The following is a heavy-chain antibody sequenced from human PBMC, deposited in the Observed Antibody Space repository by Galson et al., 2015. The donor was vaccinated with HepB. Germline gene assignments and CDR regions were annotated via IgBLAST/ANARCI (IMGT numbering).Heavy chain of an antibody. V-gene: IGHV3-53*01. Sequence: SLRLSCAASGFTVSSSYMNWVRQAPGKGLEWVSVIHSGGDTYYADSVKGRFTITRDNSKNTAYLQMTGLRVEDTAVYYCTRGWVGATRFAYWGQGTLVSVS. CDR1: GFTVSSSY. CDR3: TRGWVGATRFAY. CDR2: IHSGGDT. J-gene: IGHJ4*02. D-gene: IGHD1-26*01.